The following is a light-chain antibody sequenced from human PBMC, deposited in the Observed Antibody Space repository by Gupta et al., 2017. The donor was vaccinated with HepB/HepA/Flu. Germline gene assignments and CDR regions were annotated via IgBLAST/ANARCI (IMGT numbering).Light chain of an antibody. J-gene: IGLJ3*02. V-gene: IGLV2-14*03. CDR3: SSFTRSTSTLVL. CDR1: SSDVGGYNS. CDR2: DVT. Sequence: QSALTPPASVSGSPGQPIPISCTGTSSDVGGYNSVSWYQQYPGKAPKLLIYDVTARPSGISTRFSASKSGNTASLTISGLQTEDEADYFCSSFTRSTSTLVLFGGGTKVTVL.